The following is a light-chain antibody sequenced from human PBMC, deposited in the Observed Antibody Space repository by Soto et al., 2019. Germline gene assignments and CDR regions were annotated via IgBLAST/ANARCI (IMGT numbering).Light chain of an antibody. J-gene: IGLJ2*01. V-gene: IGLV3-1*01. CDR3: QAWDSSTVI. CDR2: QDN. Sequence: SYELTQPPSVSVSPGQTASITCSGDKLGDKYSYWYQQKSGQSPVLVIYQDNKRPSGIPARFSGSNSGNTATLTISGTQAMDEADYYCQAWDSSTVIFGGGTKLTVL. CDR1: KLGDKY.